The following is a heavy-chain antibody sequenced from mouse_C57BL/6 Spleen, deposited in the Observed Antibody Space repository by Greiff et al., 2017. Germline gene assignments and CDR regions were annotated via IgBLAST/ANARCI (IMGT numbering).Heavy chain of an antibody. Sequence: VQLQQSVAELVRPGASVKLSCTASGFNIKNTYMHWVKQRPEQGLEWIGRIDPANGNTKYAPKFQGKATITADTSSNTAYLQLSSLTSEDTAIYYCASGGYYGSSPWRFDVWGTGTTVTVSS. CDR2: IDPANGNT. CDR1: GFNIKNTY. V-gene: IGHV14-3*01. CDR3: ASGGYYGSSPWRFDV. D-gene: IGHD1-1*01. J-gene: IGHJ1*03.